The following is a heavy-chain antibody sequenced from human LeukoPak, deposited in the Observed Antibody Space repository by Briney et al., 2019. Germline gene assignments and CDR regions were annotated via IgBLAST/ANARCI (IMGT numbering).Heavy chain of an antibody. D-gene: IGHD3-22*01. J-gene: IGHJ3*02. V-gene: IGHV3-74*01. Sequence: GGSLRLSCTASGFTFNNYAMNWVRQAPGKGLEWVSRIQSDGSTTSYADSVKGRFTISRDNAKSTLYLQMNSLRAEDTAVYYCARDGYYYNNSGYYAFDIWGQGTMVTVSS. CDR2: IQSDGSTT. CDR1: GFTFNNYA. CDR3: ARDGYYYNNSGYYAFDI.